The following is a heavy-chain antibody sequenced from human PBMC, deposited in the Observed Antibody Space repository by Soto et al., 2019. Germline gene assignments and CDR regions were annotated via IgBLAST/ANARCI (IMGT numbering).Heavy chain of an antibody. Sequence: PGASLRLSCAASGFTFSSYAMHWVRQAPGKGLEWVAVISYDGSNKYYADSVKGRFTISRDNSKNTLYLQMNSLRAEDTAVYYCARPKNSSPYYYYYYYGMDVWGQGTTVTVSS. V-gene: IGHV3-30-3*01. CDR3: ARPKNSSPYYYYYYYGMDV. D-gene: IGHD6-6*01. CDR2: ISYDGSNK. CDR1: GFTFSSYA. J-gene: IGHJ6*02.